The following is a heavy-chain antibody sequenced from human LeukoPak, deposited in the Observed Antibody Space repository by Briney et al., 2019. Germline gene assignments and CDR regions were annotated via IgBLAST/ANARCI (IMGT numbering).Heavy chain of an antibody. J-gene: IGHJ4*02. D-gene: IGHD6-19*01. CDR1: GFTFSSYA. Sequence: PGGSLRLSCAASGFTFSSYAMSWVRQAPGKGLDWVSSINGGGGSTYYAGSVKGRFTISRDNSKNTLYLQMNSLRAEDTSVYYCARGRNSGWYEFVGQFDYWGQGTLVTVSS. V-gene: IGHV3-23*01. CDR3: ARGRNSGWYEFVGQFDY. CDR2: INGGGGST.